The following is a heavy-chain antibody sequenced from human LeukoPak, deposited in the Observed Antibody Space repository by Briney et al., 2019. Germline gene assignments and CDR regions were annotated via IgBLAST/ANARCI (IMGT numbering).Heavy chain of an antibody. CDR3: AKGNYEGMDV. V-gene: IGHV3-30*18. CDR1: GFTFSSYV. CDR2: ISYDGSNK. Sequence: GGSLRLSCAASGFTFSSYVMHWVRQAPGKGLEWVAVISYDGSNKYYADFVKGRFTISRDNSKNTLYLQMNSLRAEDTAVYYCAKGNYEGMDVWGQGTTVTVSS. J-gene: IGHJ6*02.